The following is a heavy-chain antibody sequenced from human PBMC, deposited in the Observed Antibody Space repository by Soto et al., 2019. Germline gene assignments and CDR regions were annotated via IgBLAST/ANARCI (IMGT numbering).Heavy chain of an antibody. CDR3: ARGSGGDSSFDY. Sequence: SETLSLTCTVSGGSISSYYWSWIRQPPGRGLEWIGYIYYSGSTNYNPSLKSRVTISVDTSKNQFSLKLSSVTAADTAVYYCARGSGGDSSFDYWGQGTLVTVSS. D-gene: IGHD2-21*01. V-gene: IGHV4-59*01. CDR2: IYYSGST. J-gene: IGHJ4*02. CDR1: GGSISSYY.